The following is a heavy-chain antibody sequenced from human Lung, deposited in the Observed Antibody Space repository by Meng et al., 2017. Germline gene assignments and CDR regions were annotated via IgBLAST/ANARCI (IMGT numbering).Heavy chain of an antibody. Sequence: VSLGAGVKKPGPPVSAYCKASGYSVTSDNTNWVRQATGEGLEWMGWMNPNSGNPGYAQKFQGRVPMTRNTSISTAYMELSSLRSEDTAVYYCARGLLRHIGGNWFDPWGQGTLVTVSS. V-gene: IGHV1-8*01. CDR1: GYSVTSDN. J-gene: IGHJ5*02. D-gene: IGHD3-16*01. CDR2: MNPNSGNP. CDR3: ARGLLRHIGGNWFDP.